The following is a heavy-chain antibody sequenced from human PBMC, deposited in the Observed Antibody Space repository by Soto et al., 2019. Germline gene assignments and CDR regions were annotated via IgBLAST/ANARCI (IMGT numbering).Heavy chain of an antibody. CDR2: ISGSGGST. D-gene: IGHD3-22*01. CDR1: GFTFSSYA. Sequence: GGSLRLSCAASGFTFSSYAMSWVRQAPGKGLEWVSAISGSGGSTYYADSVKGRFTISRDNSKNTLYLQMNSLRAEDTAVYYCAKDGLNYYDSSGYYWYFDLWGRGTLVTVSS. CDR3: AKDGLNYYDSSGYYWYFDL. V-gene: IGHV3-23*01. J-gene: IGHJ2*01.